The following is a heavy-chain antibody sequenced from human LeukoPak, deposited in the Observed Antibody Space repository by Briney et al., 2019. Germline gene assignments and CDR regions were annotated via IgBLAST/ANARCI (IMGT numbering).Heavy chain of an antibody. J-gene: IGHJ3*02. CDR2: INPSGGST. V-gene: IGHV1-46*01. CDR1: GYTFTSYG. D-gene: IGHD3-9*01. CDR3: ARSSAYYNEADI. Sequence: ASVKVSCKASGYTFTSYGISWVRQAPGQWREWMGIINPSGGSTTYAQNFQGRLTMTSATSTSTVYMELSSLRSEDTAVYYCARSSAYYNEADIWGQGTMVTVSS.